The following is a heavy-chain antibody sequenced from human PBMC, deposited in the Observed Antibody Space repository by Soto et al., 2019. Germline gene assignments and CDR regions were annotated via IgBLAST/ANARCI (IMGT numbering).Heavy chain of an antibody. D-gene: IGHD2-2*01. CDR2: ISAYNGNT. Sequence: TSVKVSWKASGYTFTSYGISWVRQAPGQGLEWMGWISAYNGNTNYAQKLQGRVTMTADTSTSTAYMELRSLRSDDTAVYYCAGGPDVVLVPAALAPSYYYYGMDVWGQGTTVTVSS. CDR1: GYTFTSYG. J-gene: IGHJ6*02. V-gene: IGHV1-18*01. CDR3: AGGPDVVLVPAALAPSYYYYGMDV.